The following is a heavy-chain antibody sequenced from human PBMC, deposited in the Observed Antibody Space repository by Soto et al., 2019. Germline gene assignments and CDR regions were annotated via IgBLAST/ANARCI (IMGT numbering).Heavy chain of an antibody. D-gene: IGHD1-26*01. CDR2: ISSSSSTL. CDR3: TRDRTGWEVLGSFAQLDI. Sequence: EVQLVESGGGLVQPGGSLRLSCAAFGFTFSSYSMNWVRQAPGKGLEWVSYISSSSSTLYYADSVKGRFTISRDNAKNSLYLQLNSLRDEDTAVYYCTRDRTGWEVLGSFAQLDIWGQGQMVTVSS. CDR1: GFTFSSYS. J-gene: IGHJ3*02. V-gene: IGHV3-48*02.